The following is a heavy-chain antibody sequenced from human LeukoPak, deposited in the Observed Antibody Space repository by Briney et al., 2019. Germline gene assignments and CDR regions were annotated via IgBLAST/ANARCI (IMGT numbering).Heavy chain of an antibody. CDR2: ISWNSGSI. CDR1: GFTFDDYA. V-gene: IGHV3-9*01. Sequence: GRSLRLSCAASGFTFDDYAMHWVRQAPGKGLEWVSGISWNSGSIGYADSVKGRFTISRDNAKNSLYLQMNSLRAEDTALYYCAKSYGGEFGYWGQGTLVTVSS. J-gene: IGHJ4*02. CDR3: AKSYGGEFGY. D-gene: IGHD2-21*01.